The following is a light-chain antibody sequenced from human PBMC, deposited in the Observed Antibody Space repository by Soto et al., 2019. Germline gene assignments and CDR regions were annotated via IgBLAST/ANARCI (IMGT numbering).Light chain of an antibody. CDR2: EVS. J-gene: IGLJ3*02. CDR1: SSDVGGYNY. V-gene: IGLV2-14*01. CDR3: SSYTTSRTHWV. Sequence: QSAPTQPASVSGSPGQSITISCTGTSSDVGGYNYVSWYQQHPGKAPKLMIYEVSNRPSGVSNRFSGSKSGNTASLTISGLQAEDEADYYCSSYTTSRTHWVFGGGTKLTVL.